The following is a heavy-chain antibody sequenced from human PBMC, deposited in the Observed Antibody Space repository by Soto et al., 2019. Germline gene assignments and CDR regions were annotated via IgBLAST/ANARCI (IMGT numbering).Heavy chain of an antibody. V-gene: IGHV4-39*01. J-gene: IGHJ4*02. Sequence: PSETLSLTCNVSGGSLKNRLHYWGWIRQPAGKGLEWIGTIDFNGNTRYNPSLVSRVSVLAEASRNEFSLRLASVTAADTEIYYCARHSRQTYGSSSWDSWDQGFLVTV. CDR3: ARHSRQTYGSSSWDS. CDR2: IDFNGNT. CDR1: GGSLKNRLHY. D-gene: IGHD6-6*01.